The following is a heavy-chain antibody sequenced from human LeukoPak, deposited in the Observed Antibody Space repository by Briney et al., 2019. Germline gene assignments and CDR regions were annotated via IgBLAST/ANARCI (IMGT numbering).Heavy chain of an antibody. Sequence: SETLSLTCTVSGVSISSTSYYWGWVRQTPGKGLEWIGSIYYSGTTYYNPSLKSRVTISVDTSKDQFSLKLRSVTAADTAVFSCASLGGYHVSGTSCLGSWGPGTLVTVSS. CDR2: IYYSGTT. V-gene: IGHV4-39*01. CDR3: ASLGGYHVSGTSCLGS. J-gene: IGHJ5*02. CDR1: GVSISSTSYY. D-gene: IGHD3-10*01.